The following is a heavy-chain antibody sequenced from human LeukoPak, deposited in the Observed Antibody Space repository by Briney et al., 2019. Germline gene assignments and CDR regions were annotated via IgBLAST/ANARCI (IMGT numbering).Heavy chain of an antibody. D-gene: IGHD3-22*01. V-gene: IGHV4-59*01. CDR1: GGSISSYY. Sequence: SETLSLTCTVSGGSISSYYWSWIRQPPGEGLEWIGYIYYSGSTNYNPSLKSRVTISVGTSRNQFSLKLSSVTAADTAVYYCARGPNYTYYYDSSGYYPLGYWGQGTLVTVSS. CDR3: ARGPNYTYYYDSSGYYPLGY. CDR2: IYYSGST. J-gene: IGHJ4*02.